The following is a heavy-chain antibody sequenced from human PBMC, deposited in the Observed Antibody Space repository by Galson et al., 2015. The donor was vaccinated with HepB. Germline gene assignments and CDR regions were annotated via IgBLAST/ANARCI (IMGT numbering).Heavy chain of an antibody. V-gene: IGHV3-23*01. J-gene: IGHJ4*02. CDR3: AKTLEWWELRFYFDY. Sequence: SLRLSCAASGFTFSSYAMSWVRQAPGKGLEWVSVISGSGGGIYYGGSVKGRFTISRDNSKNTLYLQMNSLRAEDTAVYYCAKTLEWWELRFYFDYWGQGTLVTVSS. CDR2: ISGSGGGI. CDR1: GFTFSSYA. D-gene: IGHD1-26*01.